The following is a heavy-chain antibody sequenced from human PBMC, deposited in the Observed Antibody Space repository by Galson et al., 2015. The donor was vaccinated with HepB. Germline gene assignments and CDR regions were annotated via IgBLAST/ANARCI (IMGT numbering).Heavy chain of an antibody. D-gene: IGHD2-21*02. CDR2: ISSTSRYI. CDR1: GFTFSTYS. CDR3: ARVPTDASYCGGDCYPLEYFQH. V-gene: IGHV3-21*01. Sequence: SLRLSCAASGFTFSTYSINWVRQAPGKGLEWVSSISSTSRYIFYADSVKGRFTVSRDNAKNSLYLQMDSLRPEDTAVYYCARVPTDASYCGGDCYPLEYFQHWGQGTLVNVNS. J-gene: IGHJ1*01.